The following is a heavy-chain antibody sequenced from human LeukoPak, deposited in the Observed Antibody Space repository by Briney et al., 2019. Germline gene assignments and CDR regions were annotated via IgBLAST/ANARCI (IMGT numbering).Heavy chain of an antibody. CDR1: GYTFTSYG. V-gene: IGHV1-18*01. D-gene: IGHD2-8*01. CDR2: ISAYNGNT. CDR3: ARWVKGPLFYCTNGVCSDAFDI. J-gene: IGHJ3*02. Sequence: GASVKVSCKASGYTFTSYGISWVRQAPGQGLEWMGWISAYNGNTNYAQKLQGRVTMTTDTSTSTAYMELRSLRSDDTAVYYCARWVKGPLFYCTNGVCSDAFDIWGQGTMVTVSS.